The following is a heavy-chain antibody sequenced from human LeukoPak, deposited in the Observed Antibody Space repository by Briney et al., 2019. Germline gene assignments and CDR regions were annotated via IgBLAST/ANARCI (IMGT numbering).Heavy chain of an antibody. D-gene: IGHD3-3*01. J-gene: IGHJ3*02. CDR2: ISSSSNYI. CDR3: ARNGRGATYYDFWSGSPNDDAFDI. Sequence: AGGSLRLSCAASGFTFSSYSMNWVRQAPGKGLEWVSSISSSSNYIYYADSVKGRFTISRDNAKNSLYLQMNSLRAEDTAVYYCARNGRGATYYDFWSGSPNDDAFDIWGQGIMVTVSS. V-gene: IGHV3-21*01. CDR1: GFTFSSYS.